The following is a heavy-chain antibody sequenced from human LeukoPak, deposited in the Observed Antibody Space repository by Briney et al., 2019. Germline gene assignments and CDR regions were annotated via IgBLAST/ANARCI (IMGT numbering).Heavy chain of an antibody. D-gene: IGHD1-14*01. CDR2: INPNSGGT. CDR1: GYTFTGYY. J-gene: IGHJ5*02. CDR3: ARDSPWAEYWFDP. V-gene: IGHV1-2*06. Sequence: GASVKVYCKASGYTFTGYYMHWVRQAPGQGLEWMGRINPNSGGTNYAQKFQGRVTMTRDTSISTAYMELSRLRSDDTAVYYCARDSPWAEYWFDPWGQGTLVTVSS.